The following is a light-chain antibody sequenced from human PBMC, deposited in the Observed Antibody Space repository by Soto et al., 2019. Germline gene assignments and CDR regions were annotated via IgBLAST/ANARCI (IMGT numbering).Light chain of an antibody. CDR3: SSYTSRTTFV. CDR2: EVN. CDR1: SSDVGGYNH. J-gene: IGLJ1*01. V-gene: IGLV2-14*01. Sequence: QSALTQPASVSGSPGQSITISCTGTSSDVGGYNHVSWYQQHPGKAPKLMIYEVNNRPSGVSDRFSGSKSGNTASLTISGLQAEDEADYYCSSYTSRTTFVFGTGTKLTVL.